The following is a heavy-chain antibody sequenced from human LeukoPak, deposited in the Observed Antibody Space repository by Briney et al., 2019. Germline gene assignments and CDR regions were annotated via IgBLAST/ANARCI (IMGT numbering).Heavy chain of an antibody. Sequence: GASLKVSCKASGYTFTSYYMHWVRQAPGQGLEWMGIINPSGGSTSYAQKFQGRVTMTRDKSTSTVYMELSSLRSEDTAVYYCARDPGGYFDPGGFDYWGQGTLVTVSS. V-gene: IGHV1-46*01. J-gene: IGHJ4*02. D-gene: IGHD3-9*01. CDR1: GYTFTSYY. CDR3: ARDPGGYFDPGGFDY. CDR2: INPSGGST.